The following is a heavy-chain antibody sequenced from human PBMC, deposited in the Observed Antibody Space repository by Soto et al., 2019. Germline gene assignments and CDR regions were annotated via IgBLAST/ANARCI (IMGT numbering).Heavy chain of an antibody. V-gene: IGHV2-5*02. D-gene: IGHD1-26*01. Sequence: QITLKESGPTLVKPTQTLTLTCTFSGFSLTTDRVGVGWIRQPPGEALEWIAVIYWDDSKTYRPSLESRLTITKDTSKNQVALTMTNMDSLDTATYYFAHAYGGTSLYWGQGTLVTFSS. CDR2: IYWDDSK. CDR3: AHAYGGTSLY. CDR1: GFSLTTDRVG. J-gene: IGHJ4*02.